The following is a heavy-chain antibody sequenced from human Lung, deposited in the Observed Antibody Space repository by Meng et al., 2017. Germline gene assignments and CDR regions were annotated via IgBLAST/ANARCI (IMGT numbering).Heavy chain of an antibody. V-gene: IGHV1-2*06. CDR3: ARDEDISAAGYLLGDF. D-gene: IGHD6-13*01. J-gene: IGHJ4*02. Sequence: QVQLLQSVPEVKEPVDSVKVSCKASGYPCGAYWIQWVRQAPGQGLEWMGRIDPKSDNTHYAQKFQGRVTMTRDTSISTAYMELSGLRSDDTAVYYCARDEDISAAGYLLGDFWGQGTLVTVSS. CDR2: IDPKSDNT. CDR1: GYPCGAYW.